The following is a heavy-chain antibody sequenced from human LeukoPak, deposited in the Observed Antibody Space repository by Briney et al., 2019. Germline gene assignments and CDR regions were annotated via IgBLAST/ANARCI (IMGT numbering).Heavy chain of an antibody. CDR3: ARGGPAAGRFDY. D-gene: IGHD6-13*01. CDR1: GFTFSSYS. Sequence: GGSLRLSCAASGFTFSSYSMNWVRQAPGKGLEWVSSISSSSSYIYYADSVKGRFTISRDNSKNTLYLQMNSLRAEDTAVYYCARGGPAAGRFDYWGQGTLVTVSS. V-gene: IGHV3-21*01. J-gene: IGHJ4*02. CDR2: ISSSSSYI.